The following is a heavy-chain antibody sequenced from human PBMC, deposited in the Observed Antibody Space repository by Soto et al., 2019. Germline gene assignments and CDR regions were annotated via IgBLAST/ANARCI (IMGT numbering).Heavy chain of an antibody. CDR1: GGSFSGYY. Sequence: SETLSLTCAVYGGSFSGYYWSWIRQPPGKGLEWIGEINQSGSTNYNPSLKSRVTISVDTSKNQFSLKLSSVTAADTAVYYCARGYSSSSPYYYYGMDVWGQGTTVTVSS. V-gene: IGHV4-34*01. CDR3: ARGYSSSSPYYYYGMDV. J-gene: IGHJ6*02. CDR2: INQSGST. D-gene: IGHD6-13*01.